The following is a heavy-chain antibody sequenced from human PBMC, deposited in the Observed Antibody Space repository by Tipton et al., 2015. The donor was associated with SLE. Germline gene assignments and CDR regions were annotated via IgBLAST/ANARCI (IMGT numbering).Heavy chain of an antibody. V-gene: IGHV3-11*04. Sequence: SLRLSCAASGFTFSDYYMSWIRQAPGKGLGWVSYISSSCSTIYYADSVKGRFTISRDNAKNSLYPQMNSLRAEDTAVYYCARSSDFWSGIGRYYYYYMGVWGKGTTVTVSS. J-gene: IGHJ6*03. CDR2: ISSSCSTI. D-gene: IGHD3-3*01. CDR3: ARSSDFWSGIGRYYYYYMGV. CDR1: GFTFSDYY.